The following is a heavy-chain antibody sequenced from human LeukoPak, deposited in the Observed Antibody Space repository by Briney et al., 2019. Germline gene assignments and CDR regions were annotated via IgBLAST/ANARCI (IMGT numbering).Heavy chain of an antibody. D-gene: IGHD5-18*01. CDR2: INSGGQTI. J-gene: IGHJ4*01. CDR1: GFTFRSYE. CDR3: ARLIRGFSSAY. Sequence: GGSLRLSCAASGFTFRSYEMNWVRQAPGKGLEWISHINSGGQTIHYADSVKGRFTISRDNAKNSLYLQMNSPRADDTAVYYCARLIRGFSSAYWGHGTLVTVSS. V-gene: IGHV3-48*03.